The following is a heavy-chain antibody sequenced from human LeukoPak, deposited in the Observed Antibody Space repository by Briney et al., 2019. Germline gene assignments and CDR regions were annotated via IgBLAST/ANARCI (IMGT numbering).Heavy chain of an antibody. CDR3: ARHVGCLSSGCETIDYYYGMDV. CDR2: IYYSGST. CDR1: GGSISSYY. D-gene: IGHD6-19*01. Sequence: SETLSLTCTVSGGSISSYYWSWIRQPPGKGLEWIGYIYYSGSTNYNPSLKSRVTISVDTSKNQFSLKLSSVTAADTAVYYCARHVGCLSSGCETIDYYYGMDVWGQGTTVTVSS. J-gene: IGHJ6*02. V-gene: IGHV4-59*08.